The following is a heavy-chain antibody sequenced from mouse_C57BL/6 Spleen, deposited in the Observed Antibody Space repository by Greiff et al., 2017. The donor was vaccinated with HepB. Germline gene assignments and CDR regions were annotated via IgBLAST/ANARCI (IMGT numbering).Heavy chain of an antibody. CDR2: IDPSDSYT. CDR1: GYTFTSYW. CDR3: ARSLLYYFDY. Sequence: QVQLQQPGAELVKPGASVKLSCKASGYTFTSYWMQWVKQRPGQGLEWIGEIDPSDSYTNYNQKFKGKATLTVDTSSSTAYMQLSSLTSEDSAVYYCARSLLYYFDYWGQGPTLTVSS. D-gene: IGHD6-2*01. J-gene: IGHJ2*01. V-gene: IGHV1-50*01.